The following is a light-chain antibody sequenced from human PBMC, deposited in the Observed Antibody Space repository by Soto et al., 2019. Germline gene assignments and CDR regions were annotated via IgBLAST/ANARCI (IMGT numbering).Light chain of an antibody. CDR3: QQTYSSRTWT. J-gene: IGKJ1*01. V-gene: IGKV1-39*01. CDR1: QTIRKS. Sequence: DIQITQSPSSLSASVGDTISITCRSFQTIRKSLNWYQQRPGKAPKLLIFGASSLHNGVPSRFSGGGSGTDFSLFISNLQPEDFATYYCQQTYSSRTWTFGQGTKVDIK. CDR2: GAS.